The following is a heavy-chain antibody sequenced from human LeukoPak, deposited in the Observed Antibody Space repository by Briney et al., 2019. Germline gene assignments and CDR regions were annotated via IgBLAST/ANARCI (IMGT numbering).Heavy chain of an antibody. D-gene: IGHD3-22*01. CDR1: GGTFSSYA. CDR2: IIPILGIA. J-gene: IGHJ4*02. V-gene: IGHV1-69*04. CDR3: AWYYDSSGYHYQPDY. Sequence: ASVKVSCKASGGTFSSYAISWVRQAPGQGLEWMGRIIPILGIANYAQKFQGRVTITADKSTSTAYMELSSLRSEDTAVYYCAWYYDSSGYHYQPDYWGQGTLVTVSS.